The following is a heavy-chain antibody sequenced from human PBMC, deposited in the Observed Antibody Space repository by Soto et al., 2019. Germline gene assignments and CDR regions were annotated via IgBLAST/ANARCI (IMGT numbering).Heavy chain of an antibody. D-gene: IGHD4-17*01. CDR3: ARVGYGGKYWFDP. J-gene: IGHJ5*02. CDR1: GYTFTSYY. V-gene: IGHV1-46*01. Sequence: GASVKVSCKASGYTFTSYYMHWVRQAPGQGLEWMEIINPSGGSTSYAQKFQGRVTMTRDTSTSTVYMELSSLRSEDTAVYYCARVGYGGKYWFDPWGQGTLVTVSS. CDR2: INPSGGST.